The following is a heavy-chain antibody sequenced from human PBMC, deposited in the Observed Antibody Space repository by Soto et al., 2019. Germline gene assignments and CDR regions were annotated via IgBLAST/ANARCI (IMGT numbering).Heavy chain of an antibody. CDR1: GFTFNNYA. D-gene: IGHD3-10*01. V-gene: IGHV3-23*01. CDR3: AKEDVLLWFGGFNWFDP. J-gene: IGHJ5*02. CDR2: ITDSGDDT. Sequence: GGSLRLSCGASGFTFNNYAMGWVRQAPGKGLEWVSAITDSGDDTYYIDSVKGRFTISRDNSKNTLYLQMNSLRAEDTAVYYCAKEDVLLWFGGFNWFDPWGQGTLVTVSS.